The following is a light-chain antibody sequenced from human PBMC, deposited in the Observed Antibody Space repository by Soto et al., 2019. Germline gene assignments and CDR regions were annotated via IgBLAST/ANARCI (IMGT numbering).Light chain of an antibody. Sequence: LTQPASVSGSPGQSITISCTGTSSDVGGYNYVSWYQHHPGKAPKLMIYEVSDRPSGVSNRFSGSKSGNTASLTISGLQAEDEADYYCSSYTSSSTLEVFGGGTQLTVL. J-gene: IGLJ3*02. CDR1: SSDVGGYNY. V-gene: IGLV2-14*01. CDR3: SSYTSSSTLEV. CDR2: EVS.